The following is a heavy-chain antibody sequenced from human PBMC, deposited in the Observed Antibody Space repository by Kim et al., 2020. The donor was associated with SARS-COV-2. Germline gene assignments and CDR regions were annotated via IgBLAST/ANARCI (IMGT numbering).Heavy chain of an antibody. CDR1: GFNFSNYG. V-gene: IGHV3-33*01. D-gene: IGHD3-10*01. Sequence: GGSLRLSCAASGFNFSNYGMHWVRQAPGKGLEWVAVIWYDGSNKYYADSVKGRFTISRDNSKNTLYLQMNSLRAEDTAVYYCARRDFMVRGLTRQLYYYYTMDVWGQGTTVTVSS. J-gene: IGHJ6*02. CDR3: ARRDFMVRGLTRQLYYYYTMDV. CDR2: IWYDGSNK.